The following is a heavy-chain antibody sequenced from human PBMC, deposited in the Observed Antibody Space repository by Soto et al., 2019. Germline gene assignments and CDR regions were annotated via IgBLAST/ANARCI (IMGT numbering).Heavy chain of an antibody. J-gene: IGHJ3*02. V-gene: IGHV3-30-3*01. D-gene: IGHD4-17*01. CDR1: GFTFSSYA. Sequence: GSLRLSCAASGFTFSSYAMHWVRQAPGKGLEWVAVISYDGSNKYYADSVKGRFTISRDNSKNTLYLQMNSLRAEDTAVYYCARGSYGNAFDIWGQGTMVTVSS. CDR3: ARGSYGNAFDI. CDR2: ISYDGSNK.